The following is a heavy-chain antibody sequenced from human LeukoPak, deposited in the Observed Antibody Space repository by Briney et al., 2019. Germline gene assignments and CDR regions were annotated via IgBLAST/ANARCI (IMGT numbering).Heavy chain of an antibody. D-gene: IGHD1-7*01. CDR2: ISNTSSYI. Sequence: GGSLRLSCAASRFTFSSYTMNWVRQAPGKGLEWVSSISNTSSYIYYADSVKGRFTISRDNAKNSLYLQMNSLRAEDTAVYYCARGRFITGTTGYFDYWGQGALVTVSS. V-gene: IGHV3-21*01. CDR1: RFTFSSYT. J-gene: IGHJ4*02. CDR3: ARGRFITGTTGYFDY.